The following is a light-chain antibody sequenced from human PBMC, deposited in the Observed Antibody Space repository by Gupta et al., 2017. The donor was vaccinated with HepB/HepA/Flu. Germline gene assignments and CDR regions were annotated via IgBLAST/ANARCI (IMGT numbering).Light chain of an antibody. J-gene: IGLJ1*01. CDR3: CSFTNTHTHV. V-gene: IGLV2-14*03. CDR1: SSDVGGYNY. Sequence: QSALTQPASVSGSPRQSITISCTGPSSDVGGYNYVSWYQQHPGKAHNLMIYDVSHRTAWVSSRFSGSKAGNAASLTISGLKAEDEADYYCCSFTNTHTHVFGTGTKVTVL. CDR2: DVS.